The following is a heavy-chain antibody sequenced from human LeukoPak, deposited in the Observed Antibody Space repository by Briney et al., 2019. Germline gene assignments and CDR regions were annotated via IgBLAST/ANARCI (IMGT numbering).Heavy chain of an antibody. Sequence: GGSLRLSCAASGFTFSDYYMSWVRQAPGKGLEWVGFIRSKAYGGTTEYAASVKGRFTISRDDSKSIAYLQMNSLKTEDTAVYYCTRVSSGWTTYRLGDYYYYYYMDVWGKGTTVTISS. CDR1: GFTFSDYY. V-gene: IGHV3-49*04. CDR3: TRVSSGWTTYRLGDYYYYYYMDV. CDR2: IRSKAYGGTT. D-gene: IGHD6-19*01. J-gene: IGHJ6*03.